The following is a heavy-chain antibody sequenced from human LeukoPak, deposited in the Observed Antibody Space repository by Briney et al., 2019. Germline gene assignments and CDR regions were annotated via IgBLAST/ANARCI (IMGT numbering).Heavy chain of an antibody. CDR1: GFTFSSYS. J-gene: IGHJ4*02. D-gene: IGHD7-27*01. V-gene: IGHV3-21*01. CDR2: ISSSSSYI. CDR3: ARDGSVGTVYFDY. Sequence: TGGSLRLSCAASGFTFSSYSMNWVRQAPGKGLEWVSSISSSSSYIYYADSVKGRFTISRDNAKNSLYLQMNSLRAEDTAVYYCARDGSVGTVYFDYWGQGTLVTVSS.